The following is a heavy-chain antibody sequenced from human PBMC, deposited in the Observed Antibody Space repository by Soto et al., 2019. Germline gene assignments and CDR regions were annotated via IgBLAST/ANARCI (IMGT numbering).Heavy chain of an antibody. V-gene: IGHV1-18*04. CDR1: GYTFTGYY. D-gene: IGHD3-22*01. Sequence: GASVKVSCKASGYTFTGYYMHWVRQAPGQGLEWMGWISANNGNTNYAQKLQGRVTMTTDTSTSTAYMELRSLRSDDTAVYYCARGDFLYYYDSSGDDFDPWGQGTLVTVSS. CDR2: ISANNGNT. CDR3: ARGDFLYYYDSSGDDFDP. J-gene: IGHJ5*02.